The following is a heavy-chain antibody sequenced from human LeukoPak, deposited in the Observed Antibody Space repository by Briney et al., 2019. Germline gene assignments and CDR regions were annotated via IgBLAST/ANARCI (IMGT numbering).Heavy chain of an antibody. CDR2: INHSGST. D-gene: IGHD2-21*02. Sequence: NPSETLSLTCAVYGGSFSGYYWSWIRQPPGKGLEWIGEINHSGSTNYNPSLKSRVTISVDTSKNQFSLKLSSVTAADTAVYYCARAKVVVWHIVVVTAIRAYAFDIWGQGTMVTVSS. V-gene: IGHV4-34*01. CDR1: GGSFSGYY. J-gene: IGHJ3*02. CDR3: ARAKVVVWHIVVVTAIRAYAFDI.